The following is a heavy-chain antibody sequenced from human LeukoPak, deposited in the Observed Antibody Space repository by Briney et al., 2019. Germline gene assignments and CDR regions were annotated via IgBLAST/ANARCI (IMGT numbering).Heavy chain of an antibody. J-gene: IGHJ4*02. CDR1: GYTFTAYY. Sequence: ASVKVSCKASGYTFTAYYMHWMRQAPGQGPEWMGWINPNSGGTNYAQKFQGRVTMTRDTSISTAYMELSSLRSDDTAVYYCARAKVIVLDYWGQGTLVTVSS. V-gene: IGHV1-2*02. CDR2: INPNSGGT. CDR3: ARAKVIVLDY. D-gene: IGHD2/OR15-2a*01.